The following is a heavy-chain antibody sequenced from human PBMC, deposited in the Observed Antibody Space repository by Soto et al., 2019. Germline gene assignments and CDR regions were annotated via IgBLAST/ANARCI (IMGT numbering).Heavy chain of an antibody. CDR3: ARYGGNSIT. CDR2: IYYSGST. Sequence: QVQLQESGPGLVKPSQTLSLTCTVSGGSISSGDYYWSWIRQPPGKGLEWIGYIYYSGSTYYNPSRXXRXTXXVDTSKNQSSLKLSSVTAADTAVYYCARYGGNSITWGQGTLVTVSS. J-gene: IGHJ5*02. D-gene: IGHD4-17*01. V-gene: IGHV4-30-4*01. CDR1: GGSISSGDYY.